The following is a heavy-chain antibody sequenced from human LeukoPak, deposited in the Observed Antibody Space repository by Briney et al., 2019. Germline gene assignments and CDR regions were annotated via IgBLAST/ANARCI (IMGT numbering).Heavy chain of an antibody. CDR3: ARARLSHRITMIVVVIGPLDY. CDR1: GGSFSGYY. Sequence: PSETLSLTCAVYGGSFSGYYWSWIRQPPGKGLEWIGEINHSGSTNYNPSLKSRVTISVDTSKNQFSLKLSSVTAADTAVYYCARARLSHRITMIVVVIGPLDYWGQGTLVTVSS. V-gene: IGHV4-34*01. J-gene: IGHJ4*02. CDR2: INHSGST. D-gene: IGHD3-22*01.